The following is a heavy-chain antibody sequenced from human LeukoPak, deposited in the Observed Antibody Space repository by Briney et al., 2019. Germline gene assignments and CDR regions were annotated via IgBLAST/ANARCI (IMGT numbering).Heavy chain of an antibody. CDR3: ARVPGGLEWADFDY. CDR2: ISSSSSYI. V-gene: IGHV3-21*01. Sequence: GGSLRLSCVASGFTFSSYSMNWVRQAPGKGLEWVSSISSSSSYIFYADSVKGRFTISRDNAKNSLYLQMSSLRAEDTAVYYCARVPGGLEWADFDYWGQGTLVTVSS. J-gene: IGHJ4*02. CDR1: GFTFSSYS. D-gene: IGHD3-3*01.